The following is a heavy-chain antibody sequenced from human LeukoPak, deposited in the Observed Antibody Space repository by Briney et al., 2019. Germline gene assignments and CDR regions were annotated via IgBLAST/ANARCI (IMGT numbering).Heavy chain of an antibody. CDR3: ASPGEYSSGWNDAFDI. CDR1: GGSISSGSYY. J-gene: IGHJ3*02. CDR2: IYTSGGT. D-gene: IGHD6-19*01. Sequence: SQTLSPTCTVSGGSISSGSYYWSWIRQPAGKGLGWIGRIYTSGGTNYNPSLRSRVTISVDTSKNQFSLKLSSVTAADTAVYYCASPGEYSSGWNDAFDIWGQGTMVTVSS. V-gene: IGHV4-61*02.